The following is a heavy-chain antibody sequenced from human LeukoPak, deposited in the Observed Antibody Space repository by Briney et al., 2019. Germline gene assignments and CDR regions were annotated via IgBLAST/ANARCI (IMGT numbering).Heavy chain of an antibody. V-gene: IGHV4-4*02. J-gene: IGHJ4*02. Sequence: SETLSLTCAVSDGSIFSSNWWSWVRQPPGKGLEWIGQIFHSGITSYNPSLKSRVTISVDKSKNQFSLRLTSVTAADTAVYYCARQTGSGLFILPGGQGTLVTVSS. D-gene: IGHD3/OR15-3a*01. CDR1: DGSIFSSNW. CDR3: ARQTGSGLFILP. CDR2: IFHSGIT.